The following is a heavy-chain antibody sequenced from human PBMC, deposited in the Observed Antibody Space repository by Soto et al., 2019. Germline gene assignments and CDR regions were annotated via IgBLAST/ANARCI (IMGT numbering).Heavy chain of an antibody. CDR2: IYPGDSDT. CDR3: ARSLPGVSGRGLPFDC. D-gene: IGHD6-25*01. Sequence: EVQLVQSGAEVKQPGESLKIACKGSGYSFTSYWIGWVRQMPGKGLEWMGIIYPGDSDTRYSPSFQGQVTNSADKSISTAYLQLSGLKASDTAMYSCARSLPGVSGRGLPFDCWGQGSLVAVCS. J-gene: IGHJ4*02. CDR1: GYSFTSYW. V-gene: IGHV5-51*03.